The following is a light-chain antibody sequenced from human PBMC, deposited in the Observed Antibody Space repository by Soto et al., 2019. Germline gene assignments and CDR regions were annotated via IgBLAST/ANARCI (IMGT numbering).Light chain of an antibody. CDR3: KEYDSLPLT. CDR1: QDISNY. V-gene: IGKV1-33*01. Sequence: DIQMTQSPSSLSASVGDRVTISCQASQDISNYLNWYQHKEGKAPKLLIYDASNLETGVPSRFSGSGHGTDFPLTISSLQPEDIATYYCKEYDSLPLTFGHGNKVDIK. J-gene: IGKJ3*01. CDR2: DAS.